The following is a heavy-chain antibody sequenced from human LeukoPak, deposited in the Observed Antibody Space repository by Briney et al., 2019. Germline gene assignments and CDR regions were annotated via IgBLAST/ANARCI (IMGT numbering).Heavy chain of an antibody. CDR3: AREMYGDYGFDY. CDR1: GFTFRNYR. V-gene: IGHV3-74*01. CDR2: INSDGRTT. Sequence: GGSPRLSCAASGFTFRNYRMHWVRQAPGKGLVWVSRINSDGRTTNYADSVKGRFTISRDNAKNTLNLQINSLRAEDTALYYCAREMYGDYGFDYWGQGTLVTVSS. J-gene: IGHJ4*02. D-gene: IGHD4-17*01.